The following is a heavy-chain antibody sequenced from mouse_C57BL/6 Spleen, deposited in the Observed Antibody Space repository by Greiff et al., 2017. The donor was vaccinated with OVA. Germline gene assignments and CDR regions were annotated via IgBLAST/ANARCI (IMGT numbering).Heavy chain of an antibody. J-gene: IGHJ2*01. CDR2: IYPSDSET. CDR1: GYTFTSYW. V-gene: IGHV1-61*01. CDR3: ARFFSIDY. Sequence: QVQLQQPGAELVRPGSSVKLSCKASGYTFTSYWMDWVKQRPGQGLEWIGNIYPSDSETHYNQKFKDKATLTVDKSSSTAYMQLSSLTSEDSAVYYCARFFSIDYWGQGTTLTVAS.